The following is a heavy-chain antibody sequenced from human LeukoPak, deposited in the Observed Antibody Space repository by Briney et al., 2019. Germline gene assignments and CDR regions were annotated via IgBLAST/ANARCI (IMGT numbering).Heavy chain of an antibody. V-gene: IGHV3-21*01. CDR2: ISSSSSYI. D-gene: IGHD6-19*01. CDR1: GFTFGDYA. Sequence: GGSLRLSCTASGFTFGDYAMTWVRQAPGKGLEWVSPISSSSSYIYYADSVKGRFTISRDNAKNSLYLQMNSLRAEDTAVYYCARASIGSGWYWDYWGQGTLVTVSS. CDR3: ARASIGSGWYWDY. J-gene: IGHJ4*02.